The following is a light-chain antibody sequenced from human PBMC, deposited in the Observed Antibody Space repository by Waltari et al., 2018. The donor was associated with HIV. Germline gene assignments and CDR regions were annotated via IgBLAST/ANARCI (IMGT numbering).Light chain of an antibody. CDR3: QSYDSSLSGSDVV. CDR2: GNS. Sequence: QSVVTQPPSVSGAPGQRVTISCTGSSSNIGAGYDVHWYQQLPGTAPNLLLYGNSNRPAGVPDRFSGSKSGTSASLAITGLQAEDEADYYCQSYDSSLSGSDVVFGGGTELTVL. CDR1: SSNIGAGYD. V-gene: IGLV1-40*01. J-gene: IGLJ2*01.